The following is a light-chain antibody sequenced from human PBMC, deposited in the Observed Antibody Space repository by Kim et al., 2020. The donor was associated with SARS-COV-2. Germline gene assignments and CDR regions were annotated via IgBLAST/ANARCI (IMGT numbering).Light chain of an antibody. J-gene: IGLJ3*02. CDR1: RGQSQEG. V-gene: IGLV4-69*01. Sequence: ASVHLTCTLGRGQSQEGNALHQQQPEKGPRFLISIHGDGSRGRGDGVPVRVSGSSSGAERALSITRLQSEDEADYYCQTWGSGAQVFGGGTQLTVL. CDR2: IHGDGSR. CDR3: QTWGSGAQV.